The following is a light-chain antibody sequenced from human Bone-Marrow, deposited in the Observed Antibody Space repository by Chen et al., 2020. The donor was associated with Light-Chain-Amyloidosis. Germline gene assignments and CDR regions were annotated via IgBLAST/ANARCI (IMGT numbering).Light chain of an antibody. J-gene: IGKJ4*01. CDR3: QHRGGWPPLS. CDR1: QTISTH. CDR2: DAS. V-gene: IGKV3-11*01. Sequence: EVVLTQSPATLSLSPGERATLSCRASQTISTHLVWYQQKPGQVTRLLIYDASTRATGIPARFSGSGSGTDFTLSISCLEAEDFAVYYCQHRGGWPPLSFGGGTKIEIK.